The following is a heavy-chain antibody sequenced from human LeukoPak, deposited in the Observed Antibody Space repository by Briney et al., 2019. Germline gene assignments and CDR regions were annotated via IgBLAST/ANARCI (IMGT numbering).Heavy chain of an antibody. CDR1: GYTFTHSG. V-gene: IGHV1-8*02. J-gene: IGHJ5*02. D-gene: IGHD4-17*01. CDR3: ARVLRDTTWYDN. CDR2: MNPDTGNS. Sequence: ASVKVSCKASGYTFTHSGINWVRQATGEGLEWMGWMNPDTGNSGFAQKFQGRVSMTRDTSTSTAFMELNSLSSDDTAVYYCARVLRDTTWYDNWGQGTLVTVSS.